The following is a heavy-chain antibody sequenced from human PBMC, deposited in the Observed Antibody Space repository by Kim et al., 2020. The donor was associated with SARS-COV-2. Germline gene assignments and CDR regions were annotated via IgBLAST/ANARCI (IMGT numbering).Heavy chain of an antibody. V-gene: IGHV3-7*01. D-gene: IGHD6-19*01. CDR3: ARDGWYFVY. Sequence: SEKDYVDSVKGRFTISRDNAKNSLYLQMNSLRAEDTAVYYCARDGWYFVYWGQGTLVTVSS. J-gene: IGHJ4*02. CDR2: SEK.